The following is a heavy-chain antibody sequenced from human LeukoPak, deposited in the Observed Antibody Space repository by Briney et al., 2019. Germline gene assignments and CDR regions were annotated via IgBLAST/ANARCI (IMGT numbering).Heavy chain of an antibody. CDR1: GGSFSGYY. CDR3: ARESLPHGSGIVREFDP. Sequence: SETLSLTCAVYGGSFSGYYWSWIRQPPGEGLEWIGEINHSGSTNYNPSLKSRVTISVDTSKNQFSLKLSSVTAADTAVYYCARESLPHGSGIVREFDPWGQGTLVTVSS. V-gene: IGHV4-34*01. CDR2: INHSGST. J-gene: IGHJ5*02. D-gene: IGHD3-10*01.